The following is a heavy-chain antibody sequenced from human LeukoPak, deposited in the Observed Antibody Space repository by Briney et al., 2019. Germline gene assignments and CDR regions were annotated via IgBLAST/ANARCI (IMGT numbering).Heavy chain of an antibody. CDR1: GFTFSSYW. Sequence: GGSLRLSCAASGFTFSSYWMSWVRQAPGKGLEWVANIKQDGSGKYYVDSVKGRFTISRGNAKNSLYLQMNSLRAEDTAVYYCARDTDCSSTSCYPFWFDPWGQGTLVTVSS. V-gene: IGHV3-7*01. CDR3: ARDTDCSSTSCYPFWFDP. CDR2: IKQDGSGK. D-gene: IGHD2-2*01. J-gene: IGHJ5*02.